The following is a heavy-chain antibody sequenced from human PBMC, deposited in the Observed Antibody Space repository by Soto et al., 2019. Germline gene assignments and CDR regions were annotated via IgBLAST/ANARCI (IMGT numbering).Heavy chain of an antibody. D-gene: IGHD3-22*01. CDR1: GYTFTSYG. CDR2: ISAYNGNT. J-gene: IGHJ4*02. V-gene: IGHV1-18*01. CDR3: ARGGQNGDYDSRAMVDY. Sequence: QVQLVQSGAEVKKPGASVKVSCKASGYTFTSYGISWVRQAPGQGLAWMGWISAYNGNTNYAEKLQGRVTMTTDTATTTAYMELRSLRSDDTAVYYCARGGQNGDYDSRAMVDYWGQGTLVTVSS.